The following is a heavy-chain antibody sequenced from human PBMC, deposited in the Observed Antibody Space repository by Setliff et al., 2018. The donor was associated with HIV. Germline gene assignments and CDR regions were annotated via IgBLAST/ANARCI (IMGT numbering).Heavy chain of an antibody. D-gene: IGHD1-26*01. CDR1: GYSISSGYY. CDR2: SYHSGST. CDR3: ARGRYSGSYGY. J-gene: IGHJ4*02. V-gene: IGHV4-38-2*01. Sequence: SETLSLTCAVSGYSISSGYYWGWIRQPPGKGLEWIGSSYHSGSTYYNPSLKSRVTISVDTSKNQFSLKLSSVTAADTAVYYCARGRYSGSYGYWGQGTLVTVSS.